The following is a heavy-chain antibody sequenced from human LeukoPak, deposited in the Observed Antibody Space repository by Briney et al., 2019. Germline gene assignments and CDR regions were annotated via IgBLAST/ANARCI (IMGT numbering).Heavy chain of an antibody. J-gene: IGHJ4*02. CDR2: ISPDGSTT. CDR1: GFTFSSHW. V-gene: IGHV3-74*01. CDR3: TTDIWVATKSDY. D-gene: IGHD5-12*01. Sequence: GGSLRLSCAASGFTFSSHWMHWVRQAPGKGLVWASVISPDGSTTNYAEPVKGRFTISRDNATNTLYLQMNSLRAEDTAVYYCTTDIWVATKSDYWGQGALVTVSS.